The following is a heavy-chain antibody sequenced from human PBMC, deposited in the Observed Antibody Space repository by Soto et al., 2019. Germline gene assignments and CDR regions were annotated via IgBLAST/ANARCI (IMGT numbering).Heavy chain of an antibody. D-gene: IGHD5-12*01. CDR3: ARNTGLVATASFDH. J-gene: IGHJ4*02. Sequence: QVQLVQSGAEVKEPGSSVKVSCKASGGTFSSYTISWVRQAPGQGLEWMGKITPILGIAKYAQKSQGRVTITADKSSRTVYMELSSLRSEDTAVYYCARNTGLVATASFDHWGQGTLITVSS. CDR1: GGTFSSYT. V-gene: IGHV1-69*02. CDR2: ITPILGIA.